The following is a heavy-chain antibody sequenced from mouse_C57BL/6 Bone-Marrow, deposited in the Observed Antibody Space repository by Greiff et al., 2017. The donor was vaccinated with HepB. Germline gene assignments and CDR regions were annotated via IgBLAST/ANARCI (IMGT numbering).Heavy chain of an antibody. V-gene: IGHV1-55*01. CDR3: ARLIYYYGSWYFDV. Sequence: QVQLKESGAELVKPGASVKMSCKASGYTFTSYWITWVKQRPGQGLEWIGDIYPGSGSTNYNEKFKSKATLTVDTSSSTAYMQLSSLTSEDSAVYYCARLIYYYGSWYFDVWGTGTTVTVSS. J-gene: IGHJ1*03. D-gene: IGHD1-1*01. CDR1: GYTFTSYW. CDR2: IYPGSGST.